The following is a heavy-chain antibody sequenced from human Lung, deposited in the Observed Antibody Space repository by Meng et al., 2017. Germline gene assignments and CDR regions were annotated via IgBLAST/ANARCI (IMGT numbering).Heavy chain of an antibody. D-gene: IGHD2/OR15-2a*01. Sequence: QAQLVQAGGEVKKPGASVKASCKASGYTFTNYGITWVRQAPGQGLVWMGCITSSPPSPPSPPPLPLLFPMTTDTSTRTAYMELRSLRSDDTAVYYCARLSLFLPSVSSWGQGTLVTVSS. J-gene: IGHJ5*02. CDR3: ARLSLFLPSVSS. CDR1: GYTFTNYG. V-gene: IGHV1-18*01. CDR2: ITSSPPSP.